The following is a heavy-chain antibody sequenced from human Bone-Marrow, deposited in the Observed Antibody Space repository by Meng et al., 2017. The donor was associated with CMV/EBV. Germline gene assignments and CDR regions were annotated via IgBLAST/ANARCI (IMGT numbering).Heavy chain of an antibody. V-gene: IGHV4-34*01. CDR1: VGSCSGYY. CDR2: INHSGST. CDR3: ARSQKPFDY. J-gene: IGHJ4*02. Sequence: LSITCAVYVGSCSGYYWSWIRQPPGKGLEWIGEINHSGSTNYNPSLKSRVTISVDTSKNQFSLKLSSVTAADTAVYYCARSQKPFDYWGQGTLVTVSS.